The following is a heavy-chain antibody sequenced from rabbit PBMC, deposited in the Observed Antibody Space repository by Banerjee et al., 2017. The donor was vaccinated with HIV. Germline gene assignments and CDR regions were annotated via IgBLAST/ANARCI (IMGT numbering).Heavy chain of an antibody. D-gene: IGHD4-1*01. CDR2: INSSSGNT. CDR3: ARDLAGVIGWNFNL. V-gene: IGHV1S45*01. J-gene: IGHJ4*01. CDR1: GFSFSSSYW. Sequence: QEQLEESGGDLVKPEGSLTLTCTASGFSFSSSYWICWVRQAPGKGLEWIACINSSSGNTVYATWAKGRFTISRSTSLNTVDLKMTSLTAADTATYFCARDLAGVIGWNFNLWGPGTLVTVS.